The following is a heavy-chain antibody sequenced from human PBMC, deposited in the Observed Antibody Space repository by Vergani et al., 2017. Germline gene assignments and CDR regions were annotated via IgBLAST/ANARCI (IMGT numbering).Heavy chain of an antibody. CDR2: INHSGST. CDR1: GGSFSGYY. CDR3: ARERGYYGSGSYLGRTFDP. D-gene: IGHD3-10*01. V-gene: IGHV4-34*01. Sequence: QVQLQQWGAGLLKPSETLSLTCAVYGGSFSGYYWSWIRQPPGKGLEWIGEINHSGSTNYNPYLKRRVTISVDPSKNQFSLKLSSVTAADTAVYYCARERGYYGSGSYLGRTFDPWGQGTLVTVSS. J-gene: IGHJ5*02.